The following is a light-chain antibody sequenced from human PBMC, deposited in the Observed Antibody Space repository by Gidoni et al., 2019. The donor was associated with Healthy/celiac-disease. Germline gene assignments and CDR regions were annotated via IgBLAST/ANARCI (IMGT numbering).Light chain of an antibody. J-gene: IGKJ3*01. CDR2: DAS. CDR1: QDISNY. V-gene: IGKV1-33*01. CDR3: QQYDTLVT. Sequence: DIQMTQSPSSLSASVGDRVTITCQESQDISNYLNWYQQKPGKAPKLLIYDASNLETGVPSRFSGSGSVTDFTFTISSLQPEDIATYYCQQYDTLVTFGPGTKVDIK.